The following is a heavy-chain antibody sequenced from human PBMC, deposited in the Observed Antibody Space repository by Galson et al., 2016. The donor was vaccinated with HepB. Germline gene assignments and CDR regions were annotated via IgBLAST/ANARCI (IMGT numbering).Heavy chain of an antibody. CDR1: GFTFSSYS. V-gene: IGHV3-21*01. D-gene: IGHD4-17*01. Sequence: SLRLSCAASGFTFSSYSMNWVRQAPGKGLEWVSSISSSSSYIYYADSVKGRFTISRDNAKNSLYLQMNSLIAEDTAVYYCARDLRFLGGMDVWGQGTTVTVSS. CDR2: ISSSSSYI. J-gene: IGHJ6*02. CDR3: ARDLRFLGGMDV.